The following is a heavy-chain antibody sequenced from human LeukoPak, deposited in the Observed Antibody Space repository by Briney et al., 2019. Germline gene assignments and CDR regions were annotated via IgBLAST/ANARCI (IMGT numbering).Heavy chain of an antibody. J-gene: IGHJ4*02. D-gene: IGHD6-19*01. V-gene: IGHV4-4*07. CDR3: ARSTGWSSDLFDY. CDR2: VYTSGTT. Sequence: SETLSLTCTVSGGSISGYYWNWIRQPAGKGLEWIGRVYTSGTTNYSPSLKSRITMSMDTSKNQFSLRLISVAAADTAVYYCARSTGWSSDLFDYWGQGTLVTVSS. CDR1: GGSISGYY.